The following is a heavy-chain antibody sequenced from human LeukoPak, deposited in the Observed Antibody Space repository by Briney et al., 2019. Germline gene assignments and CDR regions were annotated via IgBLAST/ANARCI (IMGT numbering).Heavy chain of an antibody. CDR1: EYTFTSYY. J-gene: IGHJ4*02. CDR3: ARLGTGGRGYYFDY. D-gene: IGHD3/OR15-3a*01. Sequence: ASVKVSCXASEYTFTSYYMHWVRQAPGQGLEWMGIISPSSGGTSYAQMFQGRVAMTRDTSTSTVYMELSGLRYEDTAVYYCARLGTGGRGYYFDYWGQGTLVTVSS. V-gene: IGHV1-46*01. CDR2: ISPSSGGT.